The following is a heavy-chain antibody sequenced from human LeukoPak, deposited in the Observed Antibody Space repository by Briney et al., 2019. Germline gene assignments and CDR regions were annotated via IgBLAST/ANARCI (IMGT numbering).Heavy chain of an antibody. Sequence: PSETLSLTCTVSGGSISSGDYYWSWIRQPPGKGLEWIGYIYYSGSTYYNPSLKSRVTISVDTSKNQFSLKLSSVTAADMAVYYCARAYDSSGYCFDPWGQGTLVTVSS. CDR1: GGSISSGDYY. J-gene: IGHJ5*02. CDR3: ARAYDSSGYCFDP. V-gene: IGHV4-30-4*02. CDR2: IYYSGST. D-gene: IGHD3-22*01.